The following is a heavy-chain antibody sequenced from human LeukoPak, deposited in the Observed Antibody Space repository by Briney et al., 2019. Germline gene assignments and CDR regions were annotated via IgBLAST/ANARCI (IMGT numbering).Heavy chain of an antibody. CDR3: ARDDCGDTCYPGGY. V-gene: IGHV1-3*01. J-gene: IGHJ4*02. CDR2: INAGNGDT. D-gene: IGHD2-21*01. CDR1: GYTFTKYV. Sequence: ASVKVSCKASGYTFTKYVVHWVRQAPGQRPDWMGWINAGNGDTKYSQNFQDRVTITRDTSANTAYMELSSLTSEDTALYYCARDDCGDTCYPGGYWGQGTQVTVSS.